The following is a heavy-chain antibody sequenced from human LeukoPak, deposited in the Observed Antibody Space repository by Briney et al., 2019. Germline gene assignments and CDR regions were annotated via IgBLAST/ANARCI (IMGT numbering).Heavy chain of an antibody. CDR3: ASTSCSGGSCHFNFDY. D-gene: IGHD2-15*01. CDR2: INPSGGST. J-gene: IGHJ4*02. V-gene: IGHV1-46*01. Sequence: ASVKVSCKASGYTFTSYYMHWVRQAPGQGLEWMGIINPSGGSTSYAQKFQGRVTMTRDTSTSTVYMELSSLRSEDTAVYYCASTSCSGGSCHFNFDYWGQGTLVTVSS. CDR1: GYTFTSYY.